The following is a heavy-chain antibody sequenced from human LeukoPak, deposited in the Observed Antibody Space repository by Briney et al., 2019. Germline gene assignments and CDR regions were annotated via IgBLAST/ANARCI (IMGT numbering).Heavy chain of an antibody. J-gene: IGHJ6*03. V-gene: IGHV3-30*18. D-gene: IGHD3-10*01. CDR3: AKPPPHYYGSRTYYMDV. Sequence: PGGSLRLSCAASGFTFSSYGVHWVRQAPGKGLEWVAVISYDGSNKYYADSVKGRFTISRDNSKNTLYLQMNSLRAEDTAVYYCAKPPPHYYGSRTYYMDVWGKGTTVTVSS. CDR1: GFTFSSYG. CDR2: ISYDGSNK.